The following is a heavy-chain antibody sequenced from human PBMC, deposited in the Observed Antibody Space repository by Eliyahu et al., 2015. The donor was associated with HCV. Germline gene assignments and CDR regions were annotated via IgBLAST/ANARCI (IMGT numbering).Heavy chain of an antibody. D-gene: IGHD3-16*01. CDR3: ARSPPPQMGRGFGWLDP. V-gene: IGHV4-31*03. CDR1: GGSIXSXGYX. J-gene: IGHJ5*02. CDR2: IHHSGSS. Sequence: QVQLQESGPGLVKPSQTLSLTCTVXGGSIXSXGYXWSWVRXHPVKGLEWLAYIHHSGSSYYNLSLKSXVIISVDTSKNQFSLRLSSVTAADTAVYYCARSPPPQMGRGFGWLDPWGQGTLVTVSS.